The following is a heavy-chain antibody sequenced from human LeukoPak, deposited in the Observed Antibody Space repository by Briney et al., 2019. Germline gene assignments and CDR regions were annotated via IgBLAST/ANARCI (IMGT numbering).Heavy chain of an antibody. J-gene: IGHJ2*01. CDR1: GYTFTSYY. V-gene: IGHV1-46*01. D-gene: IGHD3-22*01. CDR3: ARNYYEHGFDL. CDR2: INPSGGST. Sequence: ASVKVSCKASGYTFTSYYMHWVRQAPGQGLEWMGIINPSGGSTSYAQKFQGRVTMTRDTSTSTVYMELSSLKSEDTAVYYCARNYYEHGFDLWGRGTLVTVSS.